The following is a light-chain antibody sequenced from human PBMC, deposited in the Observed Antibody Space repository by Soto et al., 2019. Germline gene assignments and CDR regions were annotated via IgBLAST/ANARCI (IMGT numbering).Light chain of an antibody. CDR2: ECS. J-gene: IGLJ2*01. CDR1: SSDVGSYNL. V-gene: IGLV2-23*01. CDR3: CSYAVTNILV. Sequence: QSVLTQPASVSGSPGQSITISCTGTSSDVGSYNLVSWFQQHPGKAPKLMIYECSKRPSGVSNRFSGSKSGNTASLTISGLQAEDEADYYCCSYAVTNILVVGGGTKVTVL.